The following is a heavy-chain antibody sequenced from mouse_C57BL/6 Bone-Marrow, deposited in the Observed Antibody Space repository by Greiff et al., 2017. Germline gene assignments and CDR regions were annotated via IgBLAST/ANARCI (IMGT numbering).Heavy chain of an antibody. CDR3: TRDARTTARRRFAY. V-gene: IGHV5-9-1*02. CDR2: ISSGGDYI. D-gene: IGHD1-2*01. J-gene: IGHJ3*01. CDR1: GFTFSSYA. Sequence: EVQGVESGEGLVKPGGSLKLSCAASGFTFSSYAMSWVRQTPEKRLEWVAYISSGGDYIYYADTVKGRFTISRDNARNTLYLQMSSLKSEDTAMYYCTRDARTTARRRFAYWGQGTLVTVSA.